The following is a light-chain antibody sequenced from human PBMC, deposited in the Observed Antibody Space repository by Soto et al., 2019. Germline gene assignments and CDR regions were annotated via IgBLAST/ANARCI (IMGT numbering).Light chain of an antibody. Sequence: DIQMTQSPSSLSASVGDRVTITCRASQSISSYLNWYQQKPGTAPKLLIYAASSLQSGVPSRFSGSGSGTDFTLTINSLQPEDFATYYCQQSYSTLPYTFGQGTKLEIK. CDR2: AAS. J-gene: IGKJ2*01. CDR1: QSISSY. V-gene: IGKV1-39*01. CDR3: QQSYSTLPYT.